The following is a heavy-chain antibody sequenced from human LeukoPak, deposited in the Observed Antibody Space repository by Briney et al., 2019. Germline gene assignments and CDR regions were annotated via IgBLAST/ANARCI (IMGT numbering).Heavy chain of an antibody. CDR3: ARADDSGSIIDY. CDR2: INHSGST. CDR1: GGSFSGYY. J-gene: IGHJ4*02. Sequence: SETLSLTCAVYGGSFSGYYWSWIRQPPGKGLEWIGEINHSGSTNYNPSLKSRVTISVDTSKNQFSLKLSSVTAADTAVYYCARADDSGSIIDYWGQGTLVTVSS. V-gene: IGHV4-34*01. D-gene: IGHD3-10*01.